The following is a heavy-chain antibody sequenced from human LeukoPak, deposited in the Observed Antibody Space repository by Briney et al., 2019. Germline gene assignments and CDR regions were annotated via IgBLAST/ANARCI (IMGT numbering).Heavy chain of an antibody. CDR2: SDYSGST. CDR1: GYSISSGYY. CDR3: ARRFGNYEGWYFDV. Sequence: SETLSLTCTVSGYSISSGYYWGWIRPPPGKGLEWIGYSDYSGSTSYNPSLKSRVTVSVDTSKNQFSLKVSSVTAADTAVYYCARRFGNYEGWYFDVWGRGTLVTVSS. D-gene: IGHD3-10*01. J-gene: IGHJ2*01. V-gene: IGHV4-38-2*02.